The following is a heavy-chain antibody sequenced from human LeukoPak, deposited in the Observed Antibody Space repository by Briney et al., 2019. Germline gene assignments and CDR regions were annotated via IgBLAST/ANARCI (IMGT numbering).Heavy chain of an antibody. V-gene: IGHV4-34*01. CDR1: GGSFSGYY. CDR3: ARGDIVVVPAARVYYYYMDV. D-gene: IGHD2-2*01. Sequence: SETLSLTCAVYGGSFSGYYWSWIRQPPGKGLEWIGEINHSGSTNYNRSLKSRVTISVDTSKNQFSLKLSSVTAPDTAVYYCARGDIVVVPAARVYYYYMDVWGKGTTVTVSS. CDR2: INHSGST. J-gene: IGHJ6*03.